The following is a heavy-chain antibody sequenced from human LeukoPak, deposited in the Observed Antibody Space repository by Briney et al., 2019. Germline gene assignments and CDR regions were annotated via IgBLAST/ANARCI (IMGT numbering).Heavy chain of an antibody. Sequence: GGSLRLSCAASGFTFSSYSTNWVRQAPGKGLEWVSYISSSGSTIYYADSVKGRFTISRDNAKNSLYLQMNSLRAEDTAVYYCARIPGYSYGYYSDYWGQGTLVTVSS. J-gene: IGHJ4*02. D-gene: IGHD5-18*01. CDR2: ISSSGSTI. V-gene: IGHV3-48*04. CDR3: ARIPGYSYGYYSDY. CDR1: GFTFSSYS.